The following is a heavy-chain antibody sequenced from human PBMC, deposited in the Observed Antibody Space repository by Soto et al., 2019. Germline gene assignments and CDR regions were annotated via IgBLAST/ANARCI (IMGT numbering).Heavy chain of an antibody. D-gene: IGHD2-2*01. CDR2: ISIYSDGT. CDR3: ARVVPGAEAWFGP. V-gene: IGHV1-18*01. CDR1: GYTFSNYG. Sequence: QVQLVQSGGEVKRPGASVKVSCKTSGYTFSNYGITWVRQAPGQPLEWLGWISIYSDGTNYAQKFQGRVSMTTDTSTTTAYMELRILRSDDTAVYYCARVVPGAEAWFGPWGQGTLVTVSS. J-gene: IGHJ5*02.